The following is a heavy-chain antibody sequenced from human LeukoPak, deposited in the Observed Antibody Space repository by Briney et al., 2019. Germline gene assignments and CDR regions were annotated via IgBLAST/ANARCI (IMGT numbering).Heavy chain of an antibody. CDR2: IIPIFGTA. CDR3: ARDQIIVATILDYYYGMDV. J-gene: IGHJ6*02. Sequence: SVKVSCKASGGTFSSYAISWVRQAPGQGLEWMGGIIPIFGTANYAQKFQGRVTITADESTSTAYMELSSLRSEDTAVYYCARDQIIVATILDYYYGMDVWGQGTTVTVSS. V-gene: IGHV1-69*13. D-gene: IGHD5-12*01. CDR1: GGTFSSYA.